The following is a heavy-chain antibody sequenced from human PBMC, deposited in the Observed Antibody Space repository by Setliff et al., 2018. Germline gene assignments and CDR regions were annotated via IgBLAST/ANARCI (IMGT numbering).Heavy chain of an antibody. Sequence: SETLSLTCAVYGGSFSGYHWSWIRQAPGKGLEWIGSIHHSGSTYFNPSLKSRVTISVDTSKNQFSLKLNSVTAADTTVYYCARAVPRGATPDYWYFDLWGRGTLVTVSS. CDR1: GGSFSGYH. CDR3: ARAVPRGATPDYWYFDL. CDR2: IHHSGST. V-gene: IGHV4-34*01. D-gene: IGHD2-2*01. J-gene: IGHJ2*01.